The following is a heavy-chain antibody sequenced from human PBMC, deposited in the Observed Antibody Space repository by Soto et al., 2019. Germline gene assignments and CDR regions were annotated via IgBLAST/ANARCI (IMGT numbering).Heavy chain of an antibody. CDR3: THRQDDGNSIGDRCHFVRPIAT. CDR1: VLLLSTSGVG. V-gene: IGHV2-5*01. D-gene: IGHD2-15*01. Sequence: SGPTLVNPTQTLTLTCTCTVLLLSTSGVGVSWIRQPPGKPLEWLALAYWNDDKRYSPSLKNRLTVTKATPKNQVVLTMANMDSVDTVTYYCTHRQDDGNSIGDRCHFVRPIATWDKGTMALVSS. CDR2: AYWNDDK. J-gene: IGHJ3*01.